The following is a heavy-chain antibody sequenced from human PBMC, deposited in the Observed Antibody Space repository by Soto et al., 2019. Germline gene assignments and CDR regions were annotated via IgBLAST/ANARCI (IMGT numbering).Heavy chain of an antibody. CDR1: GGSISSGGYY. Sequence: SETLSLTCPVSGGSISSGGYYWSWIRQHPGKGLEWIGYIYYSGSTYYNPSLKSRVTISVDTSKNQFSLKLSSVTAADTAVYYCARDFLVYYYDSSGYRPVGMDVWGQGTTVTVSS. D-gene: IGHD3-22*01. V-gene: IGHV4-31*03. CDR3: ARDFLVYYYDSSGYRPVGMDV. J-gene: IGHJ6*02. CDR2: IYYSGST.